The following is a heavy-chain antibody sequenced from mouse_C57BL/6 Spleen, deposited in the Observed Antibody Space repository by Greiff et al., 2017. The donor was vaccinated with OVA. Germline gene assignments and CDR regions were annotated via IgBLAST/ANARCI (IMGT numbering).Heavy chain of an antibody. V-gene: IGHV1-50*01. CDR1: GYTFTSYW. CDR2: IDPSDSYT. CDR3: ARRGTTVVEDY. Sequence: QVHVKQSGAELVKPGASVKLSCKASGYTFTSYWMQWVKQRPGQGLEWIGEIDPSDSYTNYNQKFKGKATLTVDTSSSTAYMQLSSLTSEDSAVYYCARRGTTVVEDYWGQGTTLTVSS. J-gene: IGHJ2*01. D-gene: IGHD1-1*01.